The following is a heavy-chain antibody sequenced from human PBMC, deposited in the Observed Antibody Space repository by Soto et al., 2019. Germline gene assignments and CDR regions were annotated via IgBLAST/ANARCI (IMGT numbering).Heavy chain of an antibody. CDR3: ALSRCYSSGYYGDFAD. CDR1: GFSLSTSGVG. Sequence: QITLKESGPTLVKPTQTLTLTCTFSGFSLSTSGVGVGWIRQPPGKALEWLALLYWADDKPYSPSLKSRLTITKDPSRSRGVLTLTDMDPVDTATDSCALSRCYSSGYYGDFADWGQGTLVTVSS. J-gene: IGHJ4*02. CDR2: LYWADDK. D-gene: IGHD3-22*01. V-gene: IGHV2-5*02.